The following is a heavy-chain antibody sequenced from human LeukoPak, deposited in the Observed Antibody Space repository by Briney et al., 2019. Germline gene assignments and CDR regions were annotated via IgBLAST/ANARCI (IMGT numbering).Heavy chain of an antibody. CDR3: AKGPMVRGVIEANWFDP. Sequence: GGSLRLSCAASGVSFSNYAMTWVRQAPGKGLEWVSTISGSGGSTYYADSVKGRFTISRDNSKNTLYLQMNSLRAEDTARYYCAKGPMVRGVIEANWFDPWGQGTLVTVSS. CDR1: GVSFSNYA. J-gene: IGHJ5*02. D-gene: IGHD3-10*01. V-gene: IGHV3-23*01. CDR2: ISGSGGST.